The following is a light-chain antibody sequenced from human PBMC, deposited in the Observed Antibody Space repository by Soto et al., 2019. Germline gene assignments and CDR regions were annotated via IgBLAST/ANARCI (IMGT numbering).Light chain of an antibody. V-gene: IGKV1-9*01. CDR1: QGISSY. CDR3: QQLNSYPL. Sequence: DIQLTQSPSFLSASVGDRVTITCRASQGISSYLAWYQQKPGKAPKLLIYAASTLQSGVPSRFSGSGSGTEFTLTISSLQPEDFATYSCQQLNSYPLFGGGTKV. CDR2: AAS. J-gene: IGKJ4*01.